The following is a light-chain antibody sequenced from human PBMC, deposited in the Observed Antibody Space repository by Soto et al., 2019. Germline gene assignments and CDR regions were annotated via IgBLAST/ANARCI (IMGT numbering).Light chain of an antibody. CDR3: SSYGSTSTRYV. V-gene: IGLV2-14*01. CDR1: SSDVGGYNY. CDR2: EVN. Sequence: HSALTQPASVSGSPGQSITISCTGTSSDVGGYNYVSWYQQHPGKAPKLMIYEVNNRPSGVSNRFSGSKSGNTASLTISGLQAEDEADYFCSSYGSTSTRYVFGTGTKVTVL. J-gene: IGLJ1*01.